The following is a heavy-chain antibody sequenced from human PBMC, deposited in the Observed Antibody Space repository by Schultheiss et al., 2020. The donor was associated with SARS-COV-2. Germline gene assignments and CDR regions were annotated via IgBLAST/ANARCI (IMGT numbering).Heavy chain of an antibody. V-gene: IGHV3-48*01. CDR3: ARIIVGATADAFDI. CDR2: ISSSSSTI. D-gene: IGHD1-26*01. CDR1: GFTFSSYG. J-gene: IGHJ3*02. Sequence: GGSLRLSCAASGFTFSSYGMHWVRQAPGKGLEWVSYISSSSSTIYYADSVKGRFTISRDNAKNSLYLQMNSLRAEDTAVYYCARIIVGATADAFDIWGQGTMVTVSS.